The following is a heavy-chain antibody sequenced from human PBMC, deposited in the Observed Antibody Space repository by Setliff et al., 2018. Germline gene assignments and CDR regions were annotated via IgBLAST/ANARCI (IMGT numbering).Heavy chain of an antibody. D-gene: IGHD3-22*01. V-gene: IGHV5-10-1*01. CDR3: ASSYYDSSGYYYVGY. Sequence: GESLKISCKGSGYSFSNFWISWVRQMPGKGLEWMGRIDPSDSYTNYSPSFQGHVTISADKSISTAYLQWSSQKASDTAMYYCASSYYDSSGYYYVGYWGQGTLVTVSS. CDR2: IDPSDSYT. J-gene: IGHJ4*02. CDR1: GYSFSNFW.